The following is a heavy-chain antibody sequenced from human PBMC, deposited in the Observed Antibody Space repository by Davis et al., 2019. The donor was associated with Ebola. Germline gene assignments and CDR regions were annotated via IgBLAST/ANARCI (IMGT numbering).Heavy chain of an antibody. CDR1: GGSISSSNW. CDR3: ARAPKYYDYIWGSYRFKGRAFDI. D-gene: IGHD3-16*02. J-gene: IGHJ3*02. Sequence: GSLRLSCAVSGGSISSSNWWSWVRQPPGKGLEWIGEIYHSGSTNYNPSLKSRVTISVDKSKNQFSLKLSSVTAADTAVYYCARAPKYYDYIWGSYRFKGRAFDIWGQGTMVTVSS. CDR2: IYHSGST. V-gene: IGHV4-4*02.